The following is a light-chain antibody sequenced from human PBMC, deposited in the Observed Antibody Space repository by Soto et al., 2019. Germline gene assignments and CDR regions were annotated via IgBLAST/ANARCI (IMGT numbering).Light chain of an antibody. J-gene: IGLJ2*01. CDR2: EGS. CDR3: CSYAGSYTLV. CDR1: SSDVGSYNL. Sequence: QSALTQPASMSGSPGQSITISCTGTSSDVGSYNLVSWYQQHPGKAPKLMIYEGSKRPSGVSNRFSGSKSGNTASLTISGLQGEDEADYYCCSYAGSYTLVFGGGTKLTVL. V-gene: IGLV2-23*01.